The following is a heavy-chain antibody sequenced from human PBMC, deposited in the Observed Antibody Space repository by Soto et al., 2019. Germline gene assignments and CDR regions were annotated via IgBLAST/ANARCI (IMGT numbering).Heavy chain of an antibody. CDR1: GFTFSKAW. D-gene: IGHD3-3*01. Sequence: GGSLRLSCAASGFTFSKAWMSWVRQAPGKGLEWVGRIKSKTDGGTTDYAAPVKSRFTISRDDSKNTLYLQMNSLKTDDTSVYYCPTDPYIPLYPRHDFFDYWGQGTLVTVSS. CDR3: PTDPYIPLYPRHDFFDY. CDR2: IKSKTDGGTT. V-gene: IGHV3-15*01. J-gene: IGHJ4*02.